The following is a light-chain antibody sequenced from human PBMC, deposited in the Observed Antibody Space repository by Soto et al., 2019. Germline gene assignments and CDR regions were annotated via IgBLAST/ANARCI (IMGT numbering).Light chain of an antibody. CDR1: QSVRSSY. CDR2: GAS. CDR3: QQYGNSRT. Sequence: EIVLTQSPGTLSLSPGERATLSCRASQSVRSSYLAWYHQKPGQAPRLLIYGASSRATGIPDRFSGSGSGTDFTLTISRLEPEDLSVYYCQQYGNSRTFGGGTKVEIK. J-gene: IGKJ4*01. V-gene: IGKV3-20*01.